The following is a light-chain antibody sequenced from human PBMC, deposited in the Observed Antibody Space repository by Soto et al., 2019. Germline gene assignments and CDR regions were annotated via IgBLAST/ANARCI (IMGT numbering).Light chain of an antibody. V-gene: IGKV2-28*01. J-gene: IGKJ2*01. Sequence: EIAMTQSPLSLPVTPGEPASSSCRSSQTLLHINGYNALDRYLQKPGQSPQLLIYLGSNRASGVPDRFRDSGSGTDFTLKISRVEAQHVGVFYCMQGLRPMYTFGQGNKLEI. CDR2: LGS. CDR1: QTLLHINGYNA. CDR3: MQGLRPMYT.